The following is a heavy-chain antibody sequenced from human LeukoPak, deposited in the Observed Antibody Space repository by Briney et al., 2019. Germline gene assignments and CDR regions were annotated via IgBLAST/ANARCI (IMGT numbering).Heavy chain of an antibody. V-gene: IGHV4-31*03. CDR2: IYYSGST. CDR1: GGSISSGGYY. Sequence: PSETQSLTCTVSGGSISSGGYYWSWIRQHPGKGLEWIGYIYYSGSTYYNPSLKSRVTISVDTSKNQFSLKLSSVTAADTAVYYCARTADHYYYYYGMDVWGQGTTVTVSS. J-gene: IGHJ6*02. CDR3: ARTADHYYYYYGMDV.